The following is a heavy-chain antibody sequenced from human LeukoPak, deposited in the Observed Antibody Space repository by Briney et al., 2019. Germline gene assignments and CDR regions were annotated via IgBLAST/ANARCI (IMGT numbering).Heavy chain of an antibody. V-gene: IGHV1-24*01. CDR2: YDPEDGET. CDR3: AADPYSGGRYGEYDY. D-gene: IGHD6-19*01. CDR1: GYTLTELS. Sequence: ASVKVSCKASGYTLTELSIHWVRQAPGKGLKRIKDYDPEDGETFYAQKFQGRVTMTEDTATDTAHMELTSLGSEDTAVYYCAADPYSGGRYGEYDYWGQGTLVTVSS. J-gene: IGHJ4*02.